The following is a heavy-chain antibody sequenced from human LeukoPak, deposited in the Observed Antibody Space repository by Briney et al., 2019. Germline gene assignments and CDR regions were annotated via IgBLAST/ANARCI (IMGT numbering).Heavy chain of an antibody. D-gene: IGHD2-2*01. Sequence: ASVKVSCKASGYTFTSYDINWVRQATGQGLEWMGWMNPNSGNTGYAQKFQGRGTMTRNNSISTAYMELSSLRSEDTAAYYCARGDIVVVPAALTPYYCYYMDVWGKGTTVTVSS. CDR3: ARGDIVVVPAALTPYYCYYMDV. J-gene: IGHJ6*03. CDR2: MNPNSGNT. V-gene: IGHV1-8*01. CDR1: GYTFTSYD.